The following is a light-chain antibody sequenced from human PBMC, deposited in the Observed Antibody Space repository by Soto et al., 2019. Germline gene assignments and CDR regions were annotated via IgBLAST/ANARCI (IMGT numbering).Light chain of an antibody. CDR3: QQYNNWPLT. CDR1: QSVYSN. CDR2: GAS. V-gene: IGKV3-15*01. Sequence: EIVMTQSPATLSVSPGERATLSCRASQSVYSNLAWYQQKPGQAPRLLIYGASTRATGIPARFSGSGSGTEFTLTISSLQSEDFAVYYCQQYNNWPLTFGGWSKVEIK. J-gene: IGKJ4*01.